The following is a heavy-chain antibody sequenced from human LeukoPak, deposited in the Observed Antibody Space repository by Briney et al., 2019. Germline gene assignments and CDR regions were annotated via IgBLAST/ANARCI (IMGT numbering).Heavy chain of an antibody. CDR1: GGSISSGSYY. J-gene: IGHJ3*02. Sequence: PSQTLSLTCTVSGGSISSGSYYWSWIRQPPGKGLEWIGYIYYSGNTKYNVSLKSRVSMSVDTSKNQFSLKLSSVTAADTAVYYCARGGYYDSSGWVDAFDIWGQGTMVTVSS. V-gene: IGHV4-61*01. CDR3: ARGGYYDSSGWVDAFDI. CDR2: IYYSGNT. D-gene: IGHD3-22*01.